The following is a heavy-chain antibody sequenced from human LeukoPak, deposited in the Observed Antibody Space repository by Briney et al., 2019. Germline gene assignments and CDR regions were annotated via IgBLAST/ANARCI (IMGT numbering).Heavy chain of an antibody. Sequence: SETLSLTCTVSGASISSDNYYWNWIRQPAGKGLEWMGRIYSGTTNYNPSLKSRVSISVDTFKNQFSLKMTSVTAADTAVYYCASLGSRDFWGQGTLVTISS. CDR2: IYSGTT. J-gene: IGHJ4*02. CDR3: ASLGSRDF. V-gene: IGHV4-61*02. CDR1: GASISSDNYY. D-gene: IGHD3-10*01.